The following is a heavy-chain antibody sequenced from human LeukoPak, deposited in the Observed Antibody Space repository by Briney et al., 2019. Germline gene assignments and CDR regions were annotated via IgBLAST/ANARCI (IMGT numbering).Heavy chain of an antibody. CDR1: GFTFSSYS. CDR2: ISSSSSYI. D-gene: IGHD3-22*01. Sequence: GGSLRLSCAASGFTFSSYSMNWVRQAPGKGLEWLSSISSSSSYIYYADSVKGRFAISRDNAKNSLYLQMNSLRAEDTAVYYCARAGRTMIVVVSSAFDIWGQGTMVTVSS. J-gene: IGHJ3*02. V-gene: IGHV3-21*01. CDR3: ARAGRTMIVVVSSAFDI.